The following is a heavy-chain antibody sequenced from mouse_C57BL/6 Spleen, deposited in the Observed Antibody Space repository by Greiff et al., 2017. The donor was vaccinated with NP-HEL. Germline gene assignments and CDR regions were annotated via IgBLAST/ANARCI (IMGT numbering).Heavy chain of an antibody. Sequence: EVQGVESGGGLVKPGGSLKLSCAASGFTFSDYGMHWVRQAPEKGLEWVAYISSGSSTIYYADTVKGRFTISRDNAKNTLFLQMTSMRSEGTAMYYCAGEITTVVARYFDVGGTGTTVTVSS. CDR1: GFTFSDYG. D-gene: IGHD1-1*01. CDR3: AGEITTVVARYFDV. V-gene: IGHV5-17*01. J-gene: IGHJ1*03. CDR2: ISSGSSTI.